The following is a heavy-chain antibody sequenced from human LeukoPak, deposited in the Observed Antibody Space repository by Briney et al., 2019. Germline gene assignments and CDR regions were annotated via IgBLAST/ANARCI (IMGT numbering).Heavy chain of an antibody. V-gene: IGHV3-7*01. CDR1: GFTFSSYW. CDR2: IKQDGSEK. Sequence: PGGSLRLSCAASGFTFSSYWMSWVRQAPGKGLEWVANIKQDGSEKYYVGSVKGRFTISRDNAMNSLYLQMNSLRAEDTAVYYCAGDWSVWGSYRPSAFDYWGQGTLVTVSS. J-gene: IGHJ4*02. D-gene: IGHD3-16*02. CDR3: AGDWSVWGSYRPSAFDY.